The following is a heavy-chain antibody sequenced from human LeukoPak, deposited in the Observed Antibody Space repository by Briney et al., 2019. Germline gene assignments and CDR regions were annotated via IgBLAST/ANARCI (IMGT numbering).Heavy chain of an antibody. Sequence: ASVKVSCKASGYTFTGYYMHWVRQAPGQGLEWMGWINPNSGGTNYALKFQGRVTMTRDTSISTAYMELRSLRSDDTAVYYCARDNDCSSTICYGWFDPWGQGTLVTVSS. V-gene: IGHV1-2*02. CDR2: INPNSGGT. CDR1: GYTFTGYY. D-gene: IGHD2-2*01. CDR3: ARDNDCSSTICYGWFDP. J-gene: IGHJ5*02.